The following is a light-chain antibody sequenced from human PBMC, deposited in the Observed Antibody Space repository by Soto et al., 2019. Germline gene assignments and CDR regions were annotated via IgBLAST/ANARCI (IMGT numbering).Light chain of an antibody. J-gene: IGKJ4*02. CDR3: QQRSNWPP. CDR2: DAS. CDR1: QSVSSY. Sequence: EIVLTQSPATLSLSPGERATLSCRASQSVSSYLAWYQQKPGQAPRLLIYDASNRATGIPARLSGSGSGTDFTLTISSLEPEDFAVYYCQQRSNWPPFGGGTKVEIK. V-gene: IGKV3-11*01.